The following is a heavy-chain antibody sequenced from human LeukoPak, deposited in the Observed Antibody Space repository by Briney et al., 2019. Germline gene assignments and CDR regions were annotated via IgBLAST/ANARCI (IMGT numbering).Heavy chain of an antibody. CDR2: IYYSGST. CDR3: ASLYSSGWYAINSGWFDP. J-gene: IGHJ5*02. CDR1: GGSISSSNYY. V-gene: IGHV4-39*07. Sequence: SETLSLTCTVSGGSISSSNYYWGWIRQPPGKGLEWIGSIYYSGSTYYSPSLKSRVTISIDTSKNQCSLTLSSVTAADTAVYYCASLYSSGWYAINSGWFDPWGQGTLVTVSS. D-gene: IGHD6-19*01.